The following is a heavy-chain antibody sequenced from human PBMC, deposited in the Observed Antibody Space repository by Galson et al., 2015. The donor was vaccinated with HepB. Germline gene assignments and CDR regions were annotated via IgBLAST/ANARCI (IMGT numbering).Heavy chain of an antibody. V-gene: IGHV1-18*01. CDR2: ISVFNGNT. J-gene: IGHJ5*01. CDR1: GYSFGSYG. CDR3: VRDGRDDVFVRGGVRQYNWFDS. Sequence: SVKVSCKASGYSFGSYGISWVRQARGQGLEWMGWISVFNGNTDYARKFQGRVILTADKSTTTAYMDLRSLRYDDTAMYYCVRDGRDDVFVRGGVRQYNWFDSWGQGTQVIVSS. D-gene: IGHD3-9*01.